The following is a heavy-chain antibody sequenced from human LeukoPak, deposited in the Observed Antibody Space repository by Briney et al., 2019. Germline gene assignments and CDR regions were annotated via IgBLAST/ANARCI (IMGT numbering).Heavy chain of an antibody. CDR1: GFTFSSYS. CDR2: ISSSSSYI. D-gene: IGHD5-24*01. V-gene: IGHV3-21*01. Sequence: GGSLRLSCAASGFTFSSYSMTWVHQAPGKGLEWVSSISSSSSYIYYADSVKGRFTISRDNAKNSLYLQMNSLRAEDTAVYYCAREPPDGYNYPFDYWGQGTLVTVSS. CDR3: AREPPDGYNYPFDY. J-gene: IGHJ4*02.